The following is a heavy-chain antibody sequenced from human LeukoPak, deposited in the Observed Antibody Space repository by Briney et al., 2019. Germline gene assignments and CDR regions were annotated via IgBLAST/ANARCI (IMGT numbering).Heavy chain of an antibody. J-gene: IGHJ3*02. CDR3: ARDPNGDYIGAFDM. CDR2: IRGGGGSA. D-gene: IGHD4-17*01. CDR1: GFTSSAYA. Sequence: GGSLRLSCTASGFTSSAYAMMWVRQAPGKGPEWVSAIRGGGGSAFYADSVTGRFTISRDISKYTLFLQMNSLGAEDTAVYYCARDPNGDYIGAFDMWGPGTMVTVSS. V-gene: IGHV3-23*01.